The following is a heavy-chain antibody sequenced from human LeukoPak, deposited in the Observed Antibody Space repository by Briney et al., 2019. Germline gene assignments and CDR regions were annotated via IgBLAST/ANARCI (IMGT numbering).Heavy chain of an antibody. J-gene: IGHJ6*02. CDR1: GFTFSSYA. CDR2: ISGSDGST. CDR3: AKDKKYYDSSGSPYYYYGMDV. V-gene: IGHV3-23*01. Sequence: GGSLRLSCAASGFTFSSYAMSWVRQAPGKGLEWVSVISGSDGSTYYADSVKSRFTISRDNSKNTLYLQMNSLRAEDTAVYYCAKDKKYYDSSGSPYYYYGMDVWGQGTTVTVSS. D-gene: IGHD3-22*01.